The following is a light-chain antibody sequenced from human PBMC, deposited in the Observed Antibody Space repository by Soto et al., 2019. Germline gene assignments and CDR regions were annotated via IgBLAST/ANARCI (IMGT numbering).Light chain of an antibody. CDR3: QQSYSNPRT. J-gene: IGKJ1*01. CDR1: QSISSY. V-gene: IGKV1-39*01. Sequence: DIQMTQSPSSLSASVGDRVTITCRARQSISSYLNWYQHKPGKAPNLLIHAATTLQSGVPSRFSGSGSGTDFTLTISSLQPEDFATYYCQQSYSNPRTFGQGTKVDIK. CDR2: AAT.